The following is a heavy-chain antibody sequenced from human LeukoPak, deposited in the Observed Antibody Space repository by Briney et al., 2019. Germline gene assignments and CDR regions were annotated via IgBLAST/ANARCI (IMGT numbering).Heavy chain of an antibody. CDR1: GGPNSSYY. J-gene: IGHJ6*02. V-gene: IGHV4-59*01. CDR2: IYHSGNT. Sequence: SETLSLTCTVSGGPNSSYYWSWIRQPPGKGLEWIGYIYHSGNTNYNPSLKSRVTISLDTSKNHFSLRLNSVTSADTAVYYCARGSSSHYYGMDVWGQGTTVTVSS. CDR3: ARGSSSHYYGMDV. D-gene: IGHD6-6*01.